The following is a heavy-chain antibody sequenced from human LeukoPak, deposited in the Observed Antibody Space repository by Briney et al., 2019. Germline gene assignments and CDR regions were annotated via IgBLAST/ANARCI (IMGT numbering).Heavy chain of an antibody. J-gene: IGHJ4*02. Sequence: VASVKVSCKASGYTFTSYGFSWVRQAPGQGLEWMGWISPYDGITNYAQLLQGRVIMTTDTSTSTAYMELRSLTSDDTAVYYCARTGSYSGHPYFDYWGQGTLVTVSS. V-gene: IGHV1-18*01. D-gene: IGHD5-12*01. CDR1: GYTFTSYG. CDR2: ISPYDGIT. CDR3: ARTGSYSGHPYFDY.